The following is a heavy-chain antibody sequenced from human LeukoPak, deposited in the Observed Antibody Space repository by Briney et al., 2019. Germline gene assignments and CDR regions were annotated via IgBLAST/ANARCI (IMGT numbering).Heavy chain of an antibody. CDR3: AALLPYCGGDCVDY. CDR1: GFTFSSYS. V-gene: IGHV3-23*01. CDR2: ISGSGGST. Sequence: GGSLRLSCAASGFTFSSYSMNWVRQAPGKGLEWVSAISGSGGSTYYADSVKGRFTISRDNSKNTLYLQMNSLTAEDTAVYYCAALLPYCGGDCVDYWGQGTLVTVSS. D-gene: IGHD2-21*02. J-gene: IGHJ4*02.